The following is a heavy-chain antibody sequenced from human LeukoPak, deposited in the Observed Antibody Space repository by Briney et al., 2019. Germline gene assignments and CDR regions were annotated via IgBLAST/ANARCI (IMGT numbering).Heavy chain of an antibody. CDR1: GLTLSVAW. Sequence: GGSLRLSHLLSGLTLSVAWMSWVSQAPGKGLEWVGRIRNDRITDYAAPVQGRFSISRDNSKNTFYLQMNSLRTEDTGMYFCTRMATIFTVDYCGQGTLVTVSS. V-gene: IGHV3-15*01. CDR3: TRMATIFTVDY. D-gene: IGHD5-12*01. J-gene: IGHJ4*02. CDR2: IRNDRIT.